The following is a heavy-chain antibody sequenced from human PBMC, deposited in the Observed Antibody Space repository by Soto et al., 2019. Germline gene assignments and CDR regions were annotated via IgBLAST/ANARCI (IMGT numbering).Heavy chain of an antibody. D-gene: IGHD3-22*01. V-gene: IGHV4-34*01. CDR3: ARARINSYASSGYRHYYRYGIDG. Sequence: SETLSLTCAVYGGSFSGYYWGWIRQSPGRGLEWIGEINHRGDTRYNPSLKSRVTSSVDASKNQFSLQLTSVTAADTAVFYCARARINSYASSGYRHYYRYGIDGWCQGTGVTVSS. CDR2: INHRGDT. CDR1: GGSFSGYY. J-gene: IGHJ6*02.